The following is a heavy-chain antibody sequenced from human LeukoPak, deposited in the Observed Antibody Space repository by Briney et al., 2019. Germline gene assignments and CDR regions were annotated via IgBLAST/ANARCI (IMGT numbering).Heavy chain of an antibody. D-gene: IGHD6-25*01. CDR3: ARGIAANWFDP. CDR2: ISSSSSYI. V-gene: IGHV3-21*01. Sequence: KPGGSLRLSCAASGFTFSSYSMNWVRQAPGKGLEWVSSISSSSSYIYYADSVKGRFTISRDNAKNSLYLQTNSLRAEDTAVYYCARGIAANWFDPWGQGTLVTVSS. J-gene: IGHJ5*02. CDR1: GFTFSSYS.